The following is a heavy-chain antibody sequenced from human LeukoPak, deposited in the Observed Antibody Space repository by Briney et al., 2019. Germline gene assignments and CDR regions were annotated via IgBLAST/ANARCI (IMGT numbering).Heavy chain of an antibody. D-gene: IGHD6-13*01. CDR3: ARGGSSSWGY. J-gene: IGHJ4*02. V-gene: IGHV3-30*02. CDR2: IRYDGSNK. Sequence: GGSLRLSCATSKFNFNNYGMTWVRQAPGKGLEWVAFIRYDGSNKYYADSVKGRFTISRDNAKNSLYLQMNSLRAEDTAVYYCARGGSSSWGYWGQGTLVTVSS. CDR1: KFNFNNYG.